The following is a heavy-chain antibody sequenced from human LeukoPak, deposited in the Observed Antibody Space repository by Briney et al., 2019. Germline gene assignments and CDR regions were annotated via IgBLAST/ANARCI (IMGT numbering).Heavy chain of an antibody. D-gene: IGHD2-21*01. J-gene: IGHJ2*01. CDR3: ARYGMVMSWFLDL. CDR2: IFHSGST. Sequence: SETLSLTCAVSGDSIVRSHGWTWVRQPPGKGLEWIGEIFHSGSTDYNPSLKSRVTIFVDKSKNQFSLRPAAGTAADPASSDCARYGMVMSWFLDLWGRGTLVTVSS. CDR1: GDSIVRSHG. V-gene: IGHV4-4*02.